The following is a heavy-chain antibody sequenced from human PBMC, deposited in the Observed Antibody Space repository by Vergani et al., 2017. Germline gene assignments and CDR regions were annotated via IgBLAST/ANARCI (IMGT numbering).Heavy chain of an antibody. D-gene: IGHD6-13*01. CDR1: GGSISSSNW. CDR2: IYHSGST. J-gene: IGHJ6*02. Sequence: QVQLQESGPGLVKPSGTLSLTCAVSGGSISSSNWWSWVRQPPGKGLEWIGEIYHSGSTNYNPSLKSRVTISVDTSKNQFSLKLSSVTAADTAVYYCARATGGSSSWLWLDVWGQGTTVTVSS. CDR3: ARATGGSSSWLWLDV. V-gene: IGHV4-4*02.